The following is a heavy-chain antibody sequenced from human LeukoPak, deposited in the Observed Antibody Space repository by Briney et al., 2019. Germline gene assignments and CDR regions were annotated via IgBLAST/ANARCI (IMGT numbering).Heavy chain of an antibody. CDR2: IYSGGST. CDR3: ARTVGYSYGFFDY. Sequence: GGSLRLSCAASGLTVSSNYMSWVRQAPGKGVEGVAVIYSGGSTYYTDCVTGGCTISRDNSKNTLYLQMNSLRAEDTAVYYCARTVGYSYGFFDYWGQGTLVTVSS. CDR1: GLTVSSNY. D-gene: IGHD5-18*01. J-gene: IGHJ4*02. V-gene: IGHV3-53*01.